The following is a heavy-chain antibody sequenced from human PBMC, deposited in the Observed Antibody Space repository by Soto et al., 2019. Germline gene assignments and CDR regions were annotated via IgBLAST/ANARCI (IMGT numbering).Heavy chain of an antibody. J-gene: IGHJ4*02. CDR3: AADPSEGSGSYDY. CDR1: GFTFTSSA. CDR2: IVVGSGNT. Sequence: SVKVSCKASGFTFTSSAVQWVRQARGQRLEWIGWIVVGSGNTNYAQKFQERVTITRDMSTSTAYMELSSLRSEDTAVYYCAADPSEGSGSYDYSGQGTLVTVSS. V-gene: IGHV1-58*01. D-gene: IGHD3-10*01.